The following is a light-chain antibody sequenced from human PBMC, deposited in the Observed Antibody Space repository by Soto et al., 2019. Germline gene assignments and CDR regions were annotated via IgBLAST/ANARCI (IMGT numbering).Light chain of an antibody. CDR3: VSFTTSKSYV. Sequence: LTQPASVSGSPGQSITISCTGTSSDVGAYIFVSWYQQYPGKAPKLMIYDITNRPSGVSNRFSGSKAGNTASLTISGLQAEDEADYYCVSFTTSKSYVFGTGTKVTV. V-gene: IGLV2-14*01. J-gene: IGLJ1*01. CDR1: SSDVGAYIF. CDR2: DIT.